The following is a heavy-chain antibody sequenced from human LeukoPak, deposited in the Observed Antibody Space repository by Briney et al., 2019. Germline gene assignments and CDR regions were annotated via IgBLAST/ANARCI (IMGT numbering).Heavy chain of an antibody. D-gene: IGHD3-22*01. CDR3: ARDHPHPYYYDSSGYPLYFDY. CDR1: GYTLTSYD. V-gene: IGHV1-69*13. J-gene: IGHJ4*02. CDR2: IIPIFGTA. Sequence: SVKVSCTASGYTLTSYDISWVRQAPGQGLEWMGGIIPIFGTANYAQKFQGRVTITADESTSTAYMELSSLRSEDTAVYYCARDHPHPYYYDSSGYPLYFDYWGQGTLVTVSS.